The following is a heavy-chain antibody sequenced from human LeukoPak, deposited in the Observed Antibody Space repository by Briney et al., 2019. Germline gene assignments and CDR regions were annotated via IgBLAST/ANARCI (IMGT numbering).Heavy chain of an antibody. V-gene: IGHV1-2*02. CDR1: GYTFTGYY. CDR2: INPNSGGT. Sequence: EASVKVSCKASGYTFTGYYMHWVRQAPGQGLEWMGWINPNSGGTNYAQKFQGRVTMTRDTSISTAYMELSRLRSDDTAVYYCARVYASRSGGPPGYWGQGTLVTVSS. CDR3: ARVYASRSGGPPGY. D-gene: IGHD2-15*01. J-gene: IGHJ4*02.